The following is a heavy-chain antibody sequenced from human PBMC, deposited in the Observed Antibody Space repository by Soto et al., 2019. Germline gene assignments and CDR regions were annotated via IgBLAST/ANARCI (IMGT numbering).Heavy chain of an antibody. CDR3: ARDNRSFWNGYYSRYDYYGMDV. CDR1: GFSFSDYY. J-gene: IGHJ6*02. D-gene: IGHD3-3*01. V-gene: IGHV3-11*01. Sequence: QVQLVESGGGLGKPGGSLRLSCAASGFSFSDYYMTWIRQAPGKGLEWLSYISSSGYPIYYADSEKGRFTISRDNAKNSVYLQMNSMRAEDTAVYYCARDNRSFWNGYYSRYDYYGMDVWGQGTTVTVYS. CDR2: ISSSGYPI.